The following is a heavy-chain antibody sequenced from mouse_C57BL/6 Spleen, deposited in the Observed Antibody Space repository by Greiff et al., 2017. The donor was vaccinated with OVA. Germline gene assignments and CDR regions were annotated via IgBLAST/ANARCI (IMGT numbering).Heavy chain of an antibody. CDR1: GYTFTSYW. CDR3: AREEGDYGSSYDFDY. J-gene: IGHJ2*01. CDR2: IDPSDSYT. V-gene: IGHV1-59*01. D-gene: IGHD1-1*01. Sequence: VQLQQPGAELVRPGTSVKLSCKASGYTFTSYWMHWVKQRPGQGLEWIGVIDPSDSYTNYNQKFKGKATLTVDTSSSTAYMQLSSLTSEDSAVYYCAREEGDYGSSYDFDYWGQGTTLTVSS.